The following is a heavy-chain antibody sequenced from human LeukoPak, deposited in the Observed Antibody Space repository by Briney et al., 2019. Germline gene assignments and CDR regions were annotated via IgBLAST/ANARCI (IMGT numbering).Heavy chain of an antibody. J-gene: IGHJ4*02. CDR1: GFTFSSIA. Sequence: GGSLRLSCAASGFTFSSIAMSWVRQAPDKGLEWVSAISGGGGTTYYADSVKGRFTISRDNSKNTLFLQMNSLRAEDTAVYYCAKDSGSYTSGYYGHWGQGTLVTVSS. CDR3: AKDSGSYTSGYYGH. V-gene: IGHV3-23*01. CDR2: ISGGGGTT. D-gene: IGHD3-22*01.